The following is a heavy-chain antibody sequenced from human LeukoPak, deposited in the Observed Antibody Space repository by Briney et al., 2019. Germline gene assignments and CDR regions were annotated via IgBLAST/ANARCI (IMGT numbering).Heavy chain of an antibody. Sequence: GASVKVSCKASGYTFTNYYMHWVRQAPGQGLEWMGIINPSGDSTNYAQKFQGRVTMTRDTSTSTVYMELSSLRSEDTAVYYCTRDDWGYYDSSGNNAFDIWGQGTLVTVSS. J-gene: IGHJ3*02. CDR1: GYTFTNYY. CDR3: TRDDWGYYDSSGNNAFDI. D-gene: IGHD3-22*01. V-gene: IGHV1-46*01. CDR2: INPSGDST.